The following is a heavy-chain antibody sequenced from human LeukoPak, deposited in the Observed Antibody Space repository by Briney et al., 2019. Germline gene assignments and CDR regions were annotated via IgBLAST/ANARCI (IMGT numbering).Heavy chain of an antibody. Sequence: GGSLRLSCAASGFTFSSYDMHWVRQAPGKGLEWVSAIGTAGDTYYPGSVKGRFTISRENAKNSLYLQMNSLRAGDTAVYYCARADKVDGDYVPFAYWGQGTLVTVSS. CDR2: IGTAGDT. D-gene: IGHD4-17*01. J-gene: IGHJ4*02. V-gene: IGHV3-13*01. CDR3: ARADKVDGDYVPFAY. CDR1: GFTFSSYD.